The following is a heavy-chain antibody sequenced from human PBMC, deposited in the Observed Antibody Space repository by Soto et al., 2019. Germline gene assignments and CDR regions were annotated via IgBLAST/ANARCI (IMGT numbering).Heavy chain of an antibody. CDR2: ISSTTNYI. CDR3: ARESEDLTSNFDY. J-gene: IGHJ4*02. CDR1: GFTFTRYS. Sequence: LRLSCAASGFTFTRYSMNWVRQAPGKGLEWVSSISSTTNYIYYGDSMKGRFTNSRDNAKNSLYLEMNSLRAEDTAVYYCARESEDLTSNFDYWGQGTLVTVSS. V-gene: IGHV3-21*06.